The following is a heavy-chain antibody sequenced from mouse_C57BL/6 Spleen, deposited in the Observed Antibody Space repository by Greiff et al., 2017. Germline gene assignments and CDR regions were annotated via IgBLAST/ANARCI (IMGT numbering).Heavy chain of an antibody. V-gene: IGHV1-69*01. J-gene: IGHJ2*01. CDR3: AREGTYGVDY. CDR2: IDPYDSYT. CDR1: GYTFTSYW. Sequence: QVQLQQSGAELVLPGASVKLSCKASGYTFTSYWMPWVKQRPGQGLEWIGEIDPYDSYTNYNETFKGKSTLTVDKSSRTAYMQLSSLTSEDSACYYCAREGTYGVDYWGTGTTLTVSS. D-gene: IGHD1-1*02.